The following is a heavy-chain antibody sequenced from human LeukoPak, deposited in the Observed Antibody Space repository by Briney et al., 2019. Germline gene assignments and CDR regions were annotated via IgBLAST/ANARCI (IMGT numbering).Heavy chain of an antibody. CDR3: ARDRVYDSSGYDAFDI. CDR1: GGSISSYY. J-gene: IGHJ3*02. Sequence: SETLSLTCTVSGGSISSYYWSWIRQPPGKGLEWIGYIYYSGSTNYNPSLKCRVTISVDTSKNQFSLKLSSVTAADTAVYYCARDRVYDSSGYDAFDIWGQGTMVTVSS. CDR2: IYYSGST. V-gene: IGHV4-59*01. D-gene: IGHD3-22*01.